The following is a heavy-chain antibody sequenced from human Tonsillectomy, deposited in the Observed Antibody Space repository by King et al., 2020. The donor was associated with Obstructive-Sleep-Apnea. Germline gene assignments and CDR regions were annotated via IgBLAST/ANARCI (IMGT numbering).Heavy chain of an antibody. CDR3: ARGGRYFDWLLYPWDPNNWFDP. V-gene: IGHV1-69*09. Sequence: QLVQSGAEVKKPGSSVKVSCKASVGTFSSYAISWVRQAPGQGLEWMGRIIPILGIANYAQKFQGRVTITADKSTSTAYMELSSLRSEDTAVYYCARGGRYFDWLLYPWDPNNWFDPWGQGTLVTVSS. J-gene: IGHJ5*02. D-gene: IGHD3-9*01. CDR2: IIPILGIA. CDR1: VGTFSSYA.